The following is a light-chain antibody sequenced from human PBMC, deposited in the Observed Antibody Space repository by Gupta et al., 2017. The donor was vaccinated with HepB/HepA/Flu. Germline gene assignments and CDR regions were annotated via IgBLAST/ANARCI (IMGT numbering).Light chain of an antibody. CDR1: SLRNYF. V-gene: IGLV3-19*01. CDR3: NSRDSSGHVVV. CDR2: GKN. Sequence: SSELTQDPAVSVALGQTVRITCQGDSLRNYFATWYQQKPGQAPSLVIYGKNTRPSGVPDRFSGSNSGRTSSLTITEAQAEDEADYYCNSRDSSGHVVVFGGGTKLTVL. J-gene: IGLJ2*01.